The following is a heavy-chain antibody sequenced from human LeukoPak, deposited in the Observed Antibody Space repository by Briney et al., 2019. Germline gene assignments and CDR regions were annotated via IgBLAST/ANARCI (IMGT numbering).Heavy chain of an antibody. CDR1: GGSIFSGAYY. CDR2: IYYSGSP. CDR3: AREFSPTANTVVTPFTRFDP. D-gene: IGHD4-23*01. V-gene: IGHV4-31*03. Sequence: SETLSLTCTVSGGSIFSGAYYWSWIRQLPGKGLEWIGYIYYSGSPYYNPSLKSRITISLDTSKNEFSLRLSSVTAADTAVYYCAREFSPTANTVVTPFTRFDPWGQGTLVTVSS. J-gene: IGHJ5*02.